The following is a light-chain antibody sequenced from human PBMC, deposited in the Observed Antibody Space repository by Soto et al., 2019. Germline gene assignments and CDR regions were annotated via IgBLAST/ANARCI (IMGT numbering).Light chain of an antibody. CDR1: SGHSSYA. CDR3: QTWTTGIEV. CDR2: LNSDGSH. J-gene: IGLJ2*01. Sequence: QPVLTQSPSAAASLGASVKLTCTLSSGHSSYAIAWHQKRPEKGPRYLMKLNSDGSHNKGDGIPDRFSGSSSGAERYLTISSLKSDDEADYYCQTWTTGIEVFGGGTKLTVL. V-gene: IGLV4-69*01.